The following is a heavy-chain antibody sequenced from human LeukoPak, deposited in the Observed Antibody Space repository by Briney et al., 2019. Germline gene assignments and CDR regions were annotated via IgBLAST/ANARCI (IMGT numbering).Heavy chain of an antibody. CDR1: GFTFSSYA. D-gene: IGHD1-26*01. V-gene: IGHV3-48*04. Sequence: GGSLRLSCAASGFTFSSYAMSWVRQAPGKGLVWVSYISSSGNTIYYGDFVKGRFTISRDNAKNSLVLQMNSLRAEDTAVYYCARESGTYSYGTFDIWGQGTMVTVSS. CDR2: ISSSGNTI. CDR3: ARESGTYSYGTFDI. J-gene: IGHJ3*02.